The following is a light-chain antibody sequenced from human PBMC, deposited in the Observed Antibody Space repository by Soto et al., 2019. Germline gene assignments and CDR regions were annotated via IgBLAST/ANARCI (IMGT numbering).Light chain of an antibody. CDR1: SSDVGGYNY. V-gene: IGLV2-8*01. CDR3: QSFDISNVV. Sequence: QSALTQPPSASGSPGQSVAISCTGTSSDVGGYNYVSWYQQHPGKAPKLMIYEVNKRPSGVPDRFSGSKSGNTASLTVSGLQAEDEADYYCQSFDISNVVFGGGTKLTVL. CDR2: EVN. J-gene: IGLJ2*01.